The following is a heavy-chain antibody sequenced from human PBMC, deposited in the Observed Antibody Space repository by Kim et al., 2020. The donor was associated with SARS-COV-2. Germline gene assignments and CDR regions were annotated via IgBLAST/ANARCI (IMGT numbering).Heavy chain of an antibody. CDR3: AGKRFDP. CDR1: GFTFSSSW. J-gene: IGHJ5*02. V-gene: IGHV3-7*01. Sequence: GGSLRLSFVASGFTFSSSWMYWVRQAPGKGLEWVANIKEDGSEIYYGDAVKGRFTISRDNAKNSLYLQMNSLRTEDTAVYYCAGKRFDPWGRGTLVTVSS. CDR2: IKEDGSEI.